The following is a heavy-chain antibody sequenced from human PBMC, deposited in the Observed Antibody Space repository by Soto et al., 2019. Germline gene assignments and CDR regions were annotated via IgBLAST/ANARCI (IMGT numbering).Heavy chain of an antibody. Sequence: AGGSLRLSCAAPGFTVSGNYIRWVRQAPGKGLEGVSVIYRGGSTYYADSVKGRFTISRDNSKNTLYLQMNSLRAEDTAVYYCATGSVVVTANDAFDIWGQGTMVTVSS. CDR3: ATGSVVVTANDAFDI. D-gene: IGHD2-21*02. CDR1: GFTVSGNY. V-gene: IGHV3-66*01. J-gene: IGHJ3*02. CDR2: IYRGGST.